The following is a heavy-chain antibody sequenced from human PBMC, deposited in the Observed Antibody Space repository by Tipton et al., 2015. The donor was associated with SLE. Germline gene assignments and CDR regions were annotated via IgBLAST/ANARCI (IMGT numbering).Heavy chain of an antibody. CDR3: ASYCTGGVCWGFQH. CDR1: GGSFSGYY. D-gene: IGHD2-8*02. Sequence: LSLTCAVYGGSFSGYYWSWIRQPPGKGLEWIGEINHSGSTNYNPSLKSRVTISVDTSKNQFSLKLSSVTAADTAVYYCASYCTGGVCWGFQHWGQGTLVTVSS. CDR2: INHSGST. J-gene: IGHJ1*01. V-gene: IGHV4-34*01.